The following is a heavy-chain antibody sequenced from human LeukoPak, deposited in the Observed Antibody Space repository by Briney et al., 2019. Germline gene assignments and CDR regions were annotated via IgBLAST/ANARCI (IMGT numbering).Heavy chain of an antibody. CDR3: AKEWYSSGYHGFDY. J-gene: IGHJ4*02. Sequence: GGSLRLSCVGSGFTFSIYAMSWVRQAPGKGLEWVSAITGSSSHTYYADSMKGRFTISRDNSKNTLYLQINNLRDEDTAVYYCAKEWYSSGYHGFDYWGQGTLVTVSS. CDR2: ITGSSSHT. D-gene: IGHD3-22*01. CDR1: GFTFSIYA. V-gene: IGHV3-23*01.